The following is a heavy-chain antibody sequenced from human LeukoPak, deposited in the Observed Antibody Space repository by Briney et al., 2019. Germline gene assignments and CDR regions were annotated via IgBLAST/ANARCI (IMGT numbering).Heavy chain of an antibody. D-gene: IGHD3-22*01. V-gene: IGHV4-34*01. CDR2: INPSGRI. CDR1: GGSFSGYY. J-gene: IGHJ6*03. Sequence: SETLSLTCAVYGGSFSGYYWTWIRQAPGKGPEWIGEINPSGRISYNPSLKSRLTISVDASKNQFSLNLRSLTAADTAVYYCARGRQEVSMIVVVMTGVSYYLDVWGKGTTVTVS. CDR3: ARGRQEVSMIVVVMTGVSYYLDV.